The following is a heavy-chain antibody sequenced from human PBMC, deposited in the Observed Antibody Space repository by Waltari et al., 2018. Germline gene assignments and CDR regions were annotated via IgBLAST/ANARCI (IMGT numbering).Heavy chain of an antibody. Sequence: QVQLQESGPGLVKPSETLSLTCPVSGGSISSYYWSWIRQPPGKGLEWIGYIYYSGSTNYNPSLKSRVTISVDTSKNQFSLKLSSVTAADTAVYYWTRGWELPGVYFDYWGQGTLVTVSS. V-gene: IGHV4-59*01. CDR3: TRGWELPGVYFDY. J-gene: IGHJ4*02. CDR2: IYYSGST. CDR1: GGSISSYY. D-gene: IGHD1-26*01.